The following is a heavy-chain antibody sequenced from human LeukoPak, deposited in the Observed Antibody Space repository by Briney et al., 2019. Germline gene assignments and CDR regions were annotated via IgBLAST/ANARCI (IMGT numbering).Heavy chain of an antibody. CDR2: ISSGSSYI. CDR1: GFTFSSYS. D-gene: IGHD2-2*01. CDR3: ARDYYYCSSTSCPNDY. Sequence: GGSLRLSCAASGFTFSSYSMNWVRQAPGKGLEWVSSISSGSSYIYYADSVKGRFTISRDNAKNSLYLQMNSLRAEDTAVYYCARDYYYCSSTSCPNDYWGQGTLVTVSS. J-gene: IGHJ4*02. V-gene: IGHV3-21*01.